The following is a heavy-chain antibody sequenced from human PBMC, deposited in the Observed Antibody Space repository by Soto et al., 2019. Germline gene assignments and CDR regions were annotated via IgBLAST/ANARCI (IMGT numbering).Heavy chain of an antibody. V-gene: IGHV3-30*04. CDR3: ATHFYYGVDV. CDR1: GFTFSSYA. Sequence: QVQLVESGGGVVQPGRSLRLSCAASGFTFSSYAMHWIRQAPGKGLEWVAIISYDGSNKYYADSVKGRFTISRDNSKNTLYLQMNSLRPEDTAVYYCATHFYYGVDVWGQGTTVTVSS. J-gene: IGHJ6*02. CDR2: ISYDGSNK.